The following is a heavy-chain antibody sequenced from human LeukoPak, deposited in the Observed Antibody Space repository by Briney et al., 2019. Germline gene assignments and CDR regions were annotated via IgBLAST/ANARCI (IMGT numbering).Heavy chain of an antibody. CDR2: ISSSGTTI. Sequence: GGSLRLSCAASGSTFSSYEMNWVRQAPGKGLEWVSYISSSGTTIYYAASVKGRFTISRDNAKNSLYLQMNSLRAEDTAFYYCARDLSGFVYWGQGTLVTVSS. CDR1: GSTFSSYE. V-gene: IGHV3-48*03. J-gene: IGHJ4*02. CDR3: ARDLSGFVY.